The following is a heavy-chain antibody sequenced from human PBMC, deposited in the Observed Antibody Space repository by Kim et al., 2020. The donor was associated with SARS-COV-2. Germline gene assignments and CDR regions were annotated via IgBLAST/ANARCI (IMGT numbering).Heavy chain of an antibody. V-gene: IGHV1-3*01. CDR1: GYTFTSYG. D-gene: IGHD3-16*02. CDR2: INAGNGNT. J-gene: IGHJ5*02. CDR3: ARAGQLPYNWFDP. Sequence: ASVKVSCKASGYTFTSYGIHWVRQAPGQRLEWMGWINAGNGNTEYSQKFQGRVTNTSDTSASTAYMELSSLRSEDTAVYYCARAGQLPYNWFDPWGQGT.